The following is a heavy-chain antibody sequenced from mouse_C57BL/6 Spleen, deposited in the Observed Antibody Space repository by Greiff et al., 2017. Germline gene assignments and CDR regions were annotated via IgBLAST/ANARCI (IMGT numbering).Heavy chain of an antibody. D-gene: IGHD1-1*01. Sequence: QVQLKQPGAELARPGASVKLSCKASGYPFTSYGISWVKQSTGQGLEWIGEFYPRSGITYYNEKFKGKATLTADKSSSTAYMELRSLTSEDSAVFCCARPPTTVVAPYFDYWGQGTTLTVSS. CDR2: FYPRSGIT. CDR3: ARPPTTVVAPYFDY. V-gene: IGHV1-81*01. J-gene: IGHJ2*01. CDR1: GYPFTSYG.